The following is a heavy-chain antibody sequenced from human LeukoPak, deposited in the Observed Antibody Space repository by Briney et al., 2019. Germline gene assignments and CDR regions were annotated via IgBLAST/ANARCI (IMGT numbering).Heavy chain of an antibody. J-gene: IGHJ6*02. D-gene: IGHD3-3*01. CDR2: ISYDGSNK. V-gene: IGHV3-30-3*01. CDR3: ARGPPLPKRWAIFGVVTRRDYYYGMDV. Sequence: GGSLRLSCAASGFTFSSYAMSWVRQAPGKGLEWVAVISYDGSNKYYADSVKGRFTISRDNSKNTLYLQMNSLRAEDTAVYYCARGPPLPKRWAIFGVVTRRDYYYGMDVWGQGTTVTVSS. CDR1: GFTFSSYA.